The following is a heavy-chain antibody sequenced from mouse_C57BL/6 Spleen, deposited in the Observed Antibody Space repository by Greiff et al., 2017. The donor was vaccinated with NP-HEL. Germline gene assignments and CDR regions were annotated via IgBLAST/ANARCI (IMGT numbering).Heavy chain of an antibody. CDR2: ISSGSSTI. D-gene: IGHD2-5*01. CDR1: GFTFSDYG. Sequence: EVKVVESGGGLVKPGGSLKLSCAASGFTFSDYGMHWVRQAPEKGLEWVAYISSGSSTIYYADTVKGRFTISRDNAKNTLFLQMTSLRSEDTAMYYCARDSYYSNYLDYWGQGTTLTVSS. CDR3: ARDSYYSNYLDY. V-gene: IGHV5-17*01. J-gene: IGHJ2*01.